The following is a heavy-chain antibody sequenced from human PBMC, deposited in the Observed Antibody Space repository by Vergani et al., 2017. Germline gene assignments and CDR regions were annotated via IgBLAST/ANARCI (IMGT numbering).Heavy chain of an antibody. J-gene: IGHJ4*02. Sequence: QVQLVESGGGVVQRGGSLRLSCATSGFTLSNYDMQWIRQGPGKVLDFVPFIQFVGSNQYYADSVKGRFTLSRDFAKNTLYLQMNSLRTDDTATYYCAKHFRGWGIDYWGQGTQVIVSS. D-gene: IGHD3-16*01. CDR3: AKHFRGWGIDY. V-gene: IGHV3-30*02. CDR2: IQFVGSNQ. CDR1: GFTLSNYD.